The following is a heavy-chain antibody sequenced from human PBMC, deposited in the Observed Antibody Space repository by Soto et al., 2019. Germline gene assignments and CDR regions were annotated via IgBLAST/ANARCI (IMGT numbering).Heavy chain of an antibody. J-gene: IGHJ4*01. V-gene: IGHV1-2*04. CDR3: ARAPNYDFWSGYSVAFDY. CDR2: INPNSGGT. D-gene: IGHD3-3*01. CDR1: GYTFTGYY. Sequence: ASVKVSCKASGYTFTGYYMHWVRQAPGQGLEWMGWINPNSGGTNYAQKFQGWVTMTRDTSISTAYMELSRLRSDDTAVYYCARAPNYDFWSGYSVAFDYWGHGTLVTVSS.